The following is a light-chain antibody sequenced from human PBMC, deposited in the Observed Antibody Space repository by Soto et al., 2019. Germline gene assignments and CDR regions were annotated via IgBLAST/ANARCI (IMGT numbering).Light chain of an antibody. Sequence: IQLTNAPSSLSASVGDRVTITXXASQGITSYLAWYQQRPGKAPGLLIYSASTLQSGVPSRFSGSRYGTEFSLTIRYLHPEEFATYYCQEPYTPPRSVGGGTRLEI. CDR3: QEPYTPPRS. CDR1: QGITSY. V-gene: IGKV1-9*01. CDR2: SAS. J-gene: IGKJ4*01.